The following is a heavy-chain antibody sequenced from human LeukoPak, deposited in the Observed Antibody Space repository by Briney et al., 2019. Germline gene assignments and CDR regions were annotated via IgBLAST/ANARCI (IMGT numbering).Heavy chain of an antibody. CDR1: GFTFSSYG. CDR2: IWYDGSNK. Sequence: PGGSLRLSCAASGFTFSSYGMHWVRQAPGKGLEWVAVIWYDGSNKYYADSVKGRFTISRDNSKNTLYLQMNSLRAEDTAVYYCARDPRYSSSWYYVDYWGQGILVTVSS. CDR3: ARDPRYSSSWYYVDY. D-gene: IGHD6-13*01. V-gene: IGHV3-33*01. J-gene: IGHJ4*02.